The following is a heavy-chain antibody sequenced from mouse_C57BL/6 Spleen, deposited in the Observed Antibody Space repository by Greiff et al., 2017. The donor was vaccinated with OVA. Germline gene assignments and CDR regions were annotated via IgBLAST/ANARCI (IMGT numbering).Heavy chain of an antibody. J-gene: IGHJ4*01. V-gene: IGHV1-31*01. CDR2: IYPYNGDS. Sequence: EVQLVESGPELVKPGASVKISCTASGYSFTGYYMHWVKQSHGYILDWIGYIYPYNGDSSYNQQFKGKATLTVDKSSSTAYIDLRSLTSEAAAVYYCAREETQGTCAMDDWGQGTSVTVSS. D-gene: IGHD3-2*02. CDR1: GYSFTGYY. CDR3: AREETQGTCAMDD.